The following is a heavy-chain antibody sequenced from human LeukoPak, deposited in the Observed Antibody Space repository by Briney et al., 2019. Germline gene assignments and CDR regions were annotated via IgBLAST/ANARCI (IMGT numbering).Heavy chain of an antibody. CDR3: ARDPGLYSSSSDWYFDL. V-gene: IGHV4-59*01. D-gene: IGHD6-6*01. Sequence: SETLSLTCTVSGGSISSYYWSWIRQPPGKGLEGIGYIYYTGSNKYIPSLKSRVTISVDTSKNQFSLKLSSVTAADTAVYYCARDPGLYSSSSDWYFDLWGRGTLVTVSS. J-gene: IGHJ2*01. CDR2: IYYTGSN. CDR1: GGSISSYY.